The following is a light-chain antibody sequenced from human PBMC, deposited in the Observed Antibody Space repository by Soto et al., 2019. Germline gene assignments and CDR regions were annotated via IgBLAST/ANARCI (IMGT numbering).Light chain of an antibody. Sequence: EVVLTQSPDTLSLSPGERATLSCRASQSVSSFLAWYQQKPGQAPRLLIYGASTRATGIPARFSGSGSGTEFTLTISSLQSEDFAVYYCQQYSNWPWTFGQGTKVDIK. CDR1: QSVSSF. J-gene: IGKJ1*01. V-gene: IGKV3-15*01. CDR2: GAS. CDR3: QQYSNWPWT.